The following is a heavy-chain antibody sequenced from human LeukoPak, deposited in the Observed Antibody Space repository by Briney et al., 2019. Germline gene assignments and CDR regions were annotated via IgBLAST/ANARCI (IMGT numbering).Heavy chain of an antibody. CDR3: AREDLPPLPIVVVPAATEYYMDV. CDR2: IYTSGST. D-gene: IGHD2-2*01. V-gene: IGHV4-4*07. J-gene: IGHJ6*03. Sequence: SETLSLTCTVSGGSISSYYWSWIRQPAGKGLEWIGRIYTSGSTNYNPSLKSRVTMSVDTSKNQFSLKLSSVTAADTAVYYCAREDLPPLPIVVVPAATEYYMDVWGKGTTVTVSS. CDR1: GGSISSYY.